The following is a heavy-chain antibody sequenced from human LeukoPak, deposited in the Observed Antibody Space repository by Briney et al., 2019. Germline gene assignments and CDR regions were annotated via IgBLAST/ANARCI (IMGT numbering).Heavy chain of an antibody. Sequence: PGGSLRLSCAAPGLTFSNYAMGWVRQAPGKGLEWVSSINGRDGRTYYADSVRGRFSISSDHSKNTLFLQMNSLRAEDTAVYDCARGEYFAFDMWGQGTMVTVSS. J-gene: IGHJ3*02. D-gene: IGHD2/OR15-2a*01. CDR2: INGRDGRT. V-gene: IGHV3-23*01. CDR1: GLTFSNYA. CDR3: ARGEYFAFDM.